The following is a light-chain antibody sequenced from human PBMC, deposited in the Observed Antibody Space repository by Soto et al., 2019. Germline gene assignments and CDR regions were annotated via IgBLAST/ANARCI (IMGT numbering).Light chain of an antibody. J-gene: IGKJ3*01. CDR1: QDISRY. CDR3: QQLQRTPFT. CDR2: GAS. Sequence: QLTQSPSSLSASVGDRVTITCRASQDISRYLAWYQQRAGKAPKLLIYGASTLQSGVPSRFSGSGSGTEFTLNISSLQPEDFATYHCQQLQRTPFTFGPGTTVDF. V-gene: IGKV1-9*01.